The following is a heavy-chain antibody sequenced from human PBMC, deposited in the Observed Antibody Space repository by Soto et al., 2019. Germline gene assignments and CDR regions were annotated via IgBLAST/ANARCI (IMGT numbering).Heavy chain of an antibody. J-gene: IGHJ2*01. CDR2: IYYRGST. CDR1: GGSISSYY. CDR3: ARFDWYFDL. Sequence: QVQLQESGPGLVKPSETLSLTCTVSGGSISSYYWSWIRQPPGKGLEWIGYIYYRGSTNYNPSLKSRVTISVATSKNAFSLKRSSVTAADTAMYYCARFDWYFDLWGRGTLVTVSS. V-gene: IGHV4-59*08.